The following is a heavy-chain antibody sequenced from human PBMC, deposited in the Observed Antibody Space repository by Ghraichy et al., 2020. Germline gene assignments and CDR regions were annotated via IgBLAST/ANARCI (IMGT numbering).Heavy chain of an antibody. CDR2: INSDGSST. CDR3: ARASVVRGDDY. D-gene: IGHD2-15*01. CDR1: GFTFSSYW. V-gene: IGHV3-74*01. Sequence: GGSLRLSCAASGFTFSSYWMHWVRQAPGKGLVWVSRINSDGSSTSYADSAKGRFTISRDNAKNTLYLQMNSLRAEDTAVYYCARASVVRGDDYWGQGTLVTVSS. J-gene: IGHJ4*02.